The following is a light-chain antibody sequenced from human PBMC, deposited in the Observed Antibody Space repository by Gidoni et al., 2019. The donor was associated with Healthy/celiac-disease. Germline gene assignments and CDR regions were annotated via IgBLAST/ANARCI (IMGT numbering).Light chain of an antibody. CDR1: QSISSY. V-gene: IGKV1-39*01. Sequence: DILMTQSPSSLSASVGDRVTITCRASQSISSYLNWYQQKPGKAPKLLIYAASSLQSGVPSRFSGSGSGTDFTLTISSLQPEDFATYYCQQNYSTPQTFGQGTKLEIK. CDR3: QQNYSTPQT. J-gene: IGKJ2*01. CDR2: AAS.